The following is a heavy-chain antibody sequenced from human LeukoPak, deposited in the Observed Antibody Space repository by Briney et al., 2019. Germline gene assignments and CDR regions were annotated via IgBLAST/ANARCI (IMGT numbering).Heavy chain of an antibody. Sequence: GGSLRLSCAASGFTFSSYWMSWVRQAPGKGLEWVANIKQDGSEMNYMDSVRGRFTISRDNAKTSLYLQMNSPRAEDTAVYYCARGLGYNIYWGQGTLVTVSS. CDR3: ARGLGYNIY. CDR2: IKQDGSEM. V-gene: IGHV3-7*03. J-gene: IGHJ4*02. CDR1: GFTFSSYW. D-gene: IGHD1-14*01.